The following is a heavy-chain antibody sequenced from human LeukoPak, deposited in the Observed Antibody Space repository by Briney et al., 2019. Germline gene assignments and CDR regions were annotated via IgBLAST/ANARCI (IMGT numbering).Heavy chain of an antibody. J-gene: IGHJ4*02. D-gene: IGHD7-27*01. CDR2: GSDSGGT. CDR1: GGSLNGHY. V-gene: IGHV4-34*01. Sequence: SETLSLTCAVYGGSLNGHYWSWIRQPPGMGLEWVGEGSDSGGTKFNPSLKSRVILSLDKSANQFSLNLSSVTAADTAVYYCARFSPRAMGNYLDFWGQGTLVTVSS. CDR3: ARFSPRAMGNYLDF.